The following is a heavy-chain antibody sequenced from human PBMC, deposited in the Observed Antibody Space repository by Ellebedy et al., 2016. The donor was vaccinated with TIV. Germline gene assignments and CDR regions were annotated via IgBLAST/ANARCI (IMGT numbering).Heavy chain of an antibody. Sequence: AASVKVSCKASGYTFTSYYMHWVRQAPGQGLEWMGIINPSGGSTSYAQKFQGRVTMTRDTSTSTVYMELSSLRSEDTAVYYCARDRPMIVVATNWFDPWGQGTLVTVSS. D-gene: IGHD3-22*01. V-gene: IGHV1-46*01. CDR2: INPSGGST. J-gene: IGHJ5*02. CDR3: ARDRPMIVVATNWFDP. CDR1: GYTFTSYY.